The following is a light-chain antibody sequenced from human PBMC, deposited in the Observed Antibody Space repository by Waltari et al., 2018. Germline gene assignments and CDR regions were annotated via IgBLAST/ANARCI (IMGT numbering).Light chain of an antibody. CDR1: SSNIGSNY. V-gene: IGLV1-47*01. CDR3: AAWDDSLSGPV. CDR2: RNN. Sequence: QSVLTQPPSASGTPGQRVTISCSGSSSNIGSNYVYWYQQLPGTTPKLPIYRNNQRPSGVPDRFSGSKSGISASLAISGLRSEDEADYYCAAWDDSLSGPVFGGGTKLTVL. J-gene: IGLJ2*01.